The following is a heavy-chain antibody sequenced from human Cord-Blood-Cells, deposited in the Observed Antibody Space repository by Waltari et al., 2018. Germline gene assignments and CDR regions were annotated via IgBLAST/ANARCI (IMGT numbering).Heavy chain of an antibody. CDR1: GFNFSNAW. J-gene: IGHJ4*02. Sequence: EVQLVESGGGLVTPGGSLRLSCAASGFNFSNAWMTWVRPAQGKGLEWVGRIKSKTDVRTTDYAAPVKGRFTISRDDSKNTLYLQMNSLKTEDTAVYYCTTYIAAAGKGDYWGQGTLVTVSS. CDR2: IKSKTDVRTT. CDR3: TTYIAAAGKGDY. D-gene: IGHD6-13*01. V-gene: IGHV3-15*01.